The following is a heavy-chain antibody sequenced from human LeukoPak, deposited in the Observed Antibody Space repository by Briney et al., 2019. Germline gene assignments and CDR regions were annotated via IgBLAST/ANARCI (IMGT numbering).Heavy chain of an antibody. CDR1: GGSISSGGYS. J-gene: IGHJ4*02. CDR3: ARSYSRGWVYPYYFDY. V-gene: IGHV4-61*08. D-gene: IGHD6-19*01. Sequence: SETLSLTCAVSGGSISSGGYSWSWIRQPPGKGLEWIGRIYASGSTNYNPSVKSRVTISVDTSKNQFSLKLSSVTAADTAVYYCARSYSRGWVYPYYFDYWGQGTLVTVSS. CDR2: IYASGST.